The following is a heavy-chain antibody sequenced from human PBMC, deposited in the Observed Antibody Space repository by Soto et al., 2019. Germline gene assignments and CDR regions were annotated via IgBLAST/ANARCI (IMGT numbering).Heavy chain of an antibody. J-gene: IGHJ5*02. CDR2: FDPEDGET. V-gene: IGHV1-24*01. CDR1: GYTLTELS. D-gene: IGHD2-15*01. Sequence: ASVKVSCNVSGYTLTELSMHWVRQAPGKGLEWMGGFDPEDGETIYAQKFQGRVTMTEDTSTDTAYMELSSLRSEDTAVYYCATHYRNCRGGSCSLGNCCHPWGQGPLVTVS. CDR3: ATHYRNCRGGSCSLGNCCHP.